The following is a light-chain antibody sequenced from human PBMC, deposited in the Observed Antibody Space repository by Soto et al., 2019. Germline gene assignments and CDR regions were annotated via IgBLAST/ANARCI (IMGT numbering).Light chain of an antibody. CDR1: ESVHSN. CDR3: QHYSNWPPT. CDR2: YAS. J-gene: IGKJ3*01. Sequence: EMVMTQSPATLSVSPGERVTLSCRASESVHSNLAWYQQKPGQGPSLLIYYASTRVTGDPYRFSGNGSGTEFTLTISSLQSEDFGVYDCQHYSNWPPTFGPGTKVEIK. V-gene: IGKV3-15*01.